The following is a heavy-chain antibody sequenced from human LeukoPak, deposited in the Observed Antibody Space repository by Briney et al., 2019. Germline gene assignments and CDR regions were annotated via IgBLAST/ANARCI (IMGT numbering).Heavy chain of an antibody. V-gene: IGHV4-39*07. CDR1: GGSISSSTFY. CDR2: INHSGST. D-gene: IGHD6-19*01. CDR3: ARCPRAYSSGWYQRGYGFYYFDY. Sequence: SETLSLTCTVSGGSISSSTFYWGWIRQPPGKGLEWIGEINHSGSTNYNPSLKSRVTISVDTSKNQFSLKLSSVTAADTAVYYCARCPRAYSSGWYQRGYGFYYFDYWGQGTLVTVSS. J-gene: IGHJ4*02.